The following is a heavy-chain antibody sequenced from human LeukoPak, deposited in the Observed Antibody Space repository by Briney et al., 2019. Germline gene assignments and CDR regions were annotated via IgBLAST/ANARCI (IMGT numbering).Heavy chain of an antibody. V-gene: IGHV4-34*01. Sequence: SETLSLTCAVYGGSFSGYYWSWIRQPPGKGLEWIGEINHSGSTNYNPSLKSRVTISVDTSKNQFSLKLSSVTAADTAVCYCARGRGYNSFDYWGQGTLVTVSS. CDR1: GGSFSGYY. J-gene: IGHJ4*02. D-gene: IGHD3-16*02. CDR3: ARGRGYNSFDY. CDR2: INHSGST.